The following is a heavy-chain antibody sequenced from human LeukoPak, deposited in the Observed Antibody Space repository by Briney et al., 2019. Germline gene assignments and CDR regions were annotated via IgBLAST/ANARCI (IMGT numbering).Heavy chain of an antibody. D-gene: IGHD4-17*01. Sequence: GGSLRLSCAASGFTFSSYGMHWVRQAPGKGLEWVAFIRYDGSNKYYADSVKGRFTISRDNSKNTLYLQMNSLRAEDTAVYYCAKDLIDYGDFFGYWGQGTLVTVSP. CDR3: AKDLIDYGDFFGY. J-gene: IGHJ4*02. V-gene: IGHV3-30*02. CDR1: GFTFSSYG. CDR2: IRYDGSNK.